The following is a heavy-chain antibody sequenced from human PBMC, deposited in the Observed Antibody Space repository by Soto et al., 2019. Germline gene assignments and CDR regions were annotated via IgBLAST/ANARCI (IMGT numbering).Heavy chain of an antibody. CDR2: INHSGST. CDR3: ARVPARYCSGGSCYSSDAFDI. V-gene: IGHV4-34*01. J-gene: IGHJ3*02. Sequence: SETLSLTCAVYGGSFSGYYWSWIRQPPGKGLEWIGEINHSGSTNYNPSLKSRVTISVDTSKNQFSLKLSSVTAADTAVYYCARVPARYCSGGSCYSSDAFDIWGQGTMVTVSS. D-gene: IGHD2-15*01. CDR1: GGSFSGYY.